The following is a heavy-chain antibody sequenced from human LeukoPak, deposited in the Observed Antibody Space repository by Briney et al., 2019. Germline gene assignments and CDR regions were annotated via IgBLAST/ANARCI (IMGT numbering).Heavy chain of an antibody. J-gene: IGHJ4*02. CDR3: ARDNYYDSSSYYYY. D-gene: IGHD3-22*01. CDR2: MHPNSGNT. V-gene: IGHV1-8*01. Sequence: GASVKVSCNASGYTFTSYDINWVRQATGQWVGWMGWMHPNSGNTGYAQKLQGRVTMTTDTSTSTAYMELRSLRSDDAAVYYCARDNYYDSSSYYYYWGQGTLVTVSS. CDR1: GYTFTSYD.